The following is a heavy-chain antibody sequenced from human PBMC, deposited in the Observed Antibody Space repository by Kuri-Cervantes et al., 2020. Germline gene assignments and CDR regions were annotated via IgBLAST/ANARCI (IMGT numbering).Heavy chain of an antibody. CDR2: INHSGST. CDR1: GGSFSGYY. J-gene: IGHJ4*02. Sequence: SETLSLTCAVYGGSFSGYYWSWIRQPPGKGLEWIGEINHSGSTNYNPSLKSRLTMSIDTSKNQFSLTLRSVTAADTAIYYCARHGSSSSFPLDSWGQGTLVTVSS. D-gene: IGHD6-6*01. CDR3: ARHGSSSSFPLDS. V-gene: IGHV4-34*01.